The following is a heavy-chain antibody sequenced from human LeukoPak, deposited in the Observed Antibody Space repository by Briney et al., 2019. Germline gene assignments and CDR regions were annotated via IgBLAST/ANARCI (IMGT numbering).Heavy chain of an antibody. V-gene: IGHV4-34*01. D-gene: IGHD6-13*01. CDR1: GGSFSGDY. Sequence: SETLSLTCGVYGGSFSGDYWSWVRQPPGKGLEWIGEINHSGSASYNPSLKSRVTISVDTSKIQFSLKLSSVTAADTAVYYCALGGAAAGTDYWGQGTLVTVSS. J-gene: IGHJ4*02. CDR2: INHSGSA. CDR3: ALGGAAAGTDY.